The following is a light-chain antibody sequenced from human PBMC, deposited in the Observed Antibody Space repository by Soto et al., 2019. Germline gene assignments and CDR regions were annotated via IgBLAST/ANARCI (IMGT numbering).Light chain of an antibody. CDR3: HHYGRSEKT. Sequence: EIVLTQSPATLSLSPGERATLSCGASQRVSLIYIAWYQQKPGLEPRLVIYDGSTRAAGIPDRFSGSGSGTDFTLTISRLEPEDFAVNYCHHYGRSEKTFGQGTKVEIK. V-gene: IGKV3D-20*01. CDR1: QRVSLIY. J-gene: IGKJ1*01. CDR2: DGS.